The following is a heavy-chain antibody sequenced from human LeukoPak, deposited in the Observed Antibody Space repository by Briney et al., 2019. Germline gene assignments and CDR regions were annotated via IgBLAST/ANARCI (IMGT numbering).Heavy chain of an antibody. D-gene: IGHD4-23*01. CDR2: IRYDGSNK. J-gene: IGHJ3*02. Sequence: GGSLRLSCAASGFTFSSYGMHWVRQAPGKGLEWVAFIRYDGSNKYYADSVKGRFTISRDNSKNTLYLQMNSLRAEDTAVYYCAKEAGYGGNSGAFDIWGQGTMVTVSS. CDR1: GFTFSSYG. CDR3: AKEAGYGGNSGAFDI. V-gene: IGHV3-30*02.